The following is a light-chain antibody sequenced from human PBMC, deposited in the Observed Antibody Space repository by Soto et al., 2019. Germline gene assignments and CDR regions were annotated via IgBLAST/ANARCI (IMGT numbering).Light chain of an antibody. Sequence: EIVLTQSPGTLSVSPGERATLSCRASQTVSSSYLAWYQQKPGQAPRLLIQGASIRATGIPDRFSGSGSGTDFILTISRLEPGDFAVYYCQQYGSSPRTFGQGTRVEIK. J-gene: IGKJ1*01. CDR1: QTVSSSY. CDR3: QQYGSSPRT. V-gene: IGKV3-20*01. CDR2: GAS.